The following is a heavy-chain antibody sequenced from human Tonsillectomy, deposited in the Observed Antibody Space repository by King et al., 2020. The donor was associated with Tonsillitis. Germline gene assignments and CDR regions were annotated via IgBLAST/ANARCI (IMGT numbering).Heavy chain of an antibody. CDR1: GGSISSYY. CDR3: ARTPTVTSAFDI. D-gene: IGHD4-17*01. J-gene: IGHJ3*02. V-gene: IGHV4-59*01. Sequence: QLQESGPGLVKPSETLSLTCTVSGGSISSYYWSGIRQPPGKGLEWIGYIYYSGSTNYNPTLKSRVTISVDTAMNQFSLKLSSVTAADTAVYYCARTPTVTSAFDIWGQGTMVTVSS. CDR2: IYYSGST.